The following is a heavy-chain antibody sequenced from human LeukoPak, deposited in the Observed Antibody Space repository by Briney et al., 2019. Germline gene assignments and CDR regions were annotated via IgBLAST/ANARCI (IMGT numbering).Heavy chain of an antibody. CDR3: ARGPLRHYGSGRPFDY. CDR1: GGSISSYY. CDR2: INHSGST. V-gene: IGHV4-34*01. J-gene: IGHJ4*02. D-gene: IGHD3-10*01. Sequence: SETLSLTCTVSGGSISSYYWSWIRQPPGKGLEWIGEINHSGSTNYNPSLKSRVTISVDTSKNQFSLKLSSVTAADTAVYYCARGPLRHYGSGRPFDYWGQGTLVTVSS.